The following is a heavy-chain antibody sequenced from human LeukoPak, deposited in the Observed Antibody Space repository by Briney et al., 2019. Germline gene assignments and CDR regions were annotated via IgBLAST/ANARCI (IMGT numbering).Heavy chain of an antibody. CDR1: GFTFSSYS. CDR3: AKVLRIAVAGMAAGDFDY. J-gene: IGHJ4*02. Sequence: GGSLRLSCAASGFTFSSYSMNWVRQAPGKGLEWVSYISSSSSTIYYADSVKGRFTISRDNSKNTLYLQMNSLRAEDTAVYYCAKVLRIAVAGMAAGDFDYWGQGTLVTVSS. CDR2: ISSSSSTI. V-gene: IGHV3-48*01. D-gene: IGHD6-19*01.